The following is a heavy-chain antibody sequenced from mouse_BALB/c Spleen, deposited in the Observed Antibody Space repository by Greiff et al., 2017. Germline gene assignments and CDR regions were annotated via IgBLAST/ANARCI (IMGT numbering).Heavy chain of an antibody. D-gene: IGHD1-1*01. CDR2: ISTYSGNT. CDR3: ARASYGRGLDY. CDR1: GYPFTDSA. Sequence: VQLQQSGPELVRPGVSGKISCKGSGYPFTDSAMPWVKQSHAKSLEWIGVISTYSGNTNYNQKFKGKATMTVDKSSSTAYMELARLTSEDSAIYYCARASYGRGLDYWGQGTTLTVSS. V-gene: IGHV1-67*01. J-gene: IGHJ2*01.